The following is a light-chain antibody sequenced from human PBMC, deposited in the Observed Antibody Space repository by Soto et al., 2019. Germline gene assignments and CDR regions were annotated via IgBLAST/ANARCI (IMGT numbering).Light chain of an antibody. Sequence: EIVLTQSPATLSLAPGERATLSCRASQSVSSYLAWYQQKPGQAPRLLIYDASDRATGIPARFSGSGSGTDFTLTISSLEPEDFAVYYCQQRSNWPRLFGAGTKVDIK. J-gene: IGKJ3*01. V-gene: IGKV3-11*01. CDR2: DAS. CDR3: QQRSNWPRL. CDR1: QSVSSY.